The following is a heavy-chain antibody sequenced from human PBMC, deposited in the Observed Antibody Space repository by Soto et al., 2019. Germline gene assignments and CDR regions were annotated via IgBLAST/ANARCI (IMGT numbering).Heavy chain of an antibody. J-gene: IGHJ6*02. CDR1: GFTFSSYD. D-gene: IGHD6-13*01. Sequence: EVQLVESGGGLVQPGGSLRLSCAASGFTFSSYDMHWVRQATGKGLEWVSAIGTAGDPYYPGSVKGRFTISRENAKNSLYLQMNSLRAGDTAVYYCARGVFRAAAGTGYYYYGMDVWGQGTTVTVSS. V-gene: IGHV3-13*05. CDR3: ARGVFRAAAGTGYYYYGMDV. CDR2: IGTAGDP.